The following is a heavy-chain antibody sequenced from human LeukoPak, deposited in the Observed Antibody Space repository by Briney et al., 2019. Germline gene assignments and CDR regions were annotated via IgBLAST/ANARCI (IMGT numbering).Heavy chain of an antibody. CDR1: GITLSNYG. J-gene: IGHJ4*02. V-gene: IGHV3-23*01. CDR2: ISDRGSRT. D-gene: IGHD3-22*01. CDR3: AKRGVVIRVILVGFHKEAYYFDS. Sequence: GGSLRLSCAVSGITLSNYGMSWVRQAPGKGLEWVAGISDRGSRTNYADSVKGRFTISTDHPKNTLYLQMNSLRAEDTVVYFCAKRGVVIRVILVGFHKEAYYFDSWGQGALVTVSS.